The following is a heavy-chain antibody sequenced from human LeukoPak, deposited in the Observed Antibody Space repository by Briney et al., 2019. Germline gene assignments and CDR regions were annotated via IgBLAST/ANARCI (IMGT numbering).Heavy chain of an antibody. J-gene: IGHJ3*02. D-gene: IGHD4-23*01. CDR1: GFTFSTYA. CDR3: AARDYGGNSGI. V-gene: IGHV3-30*03. CDR2: ISYDGSNK. Sequence: GGSLRLSRAASGFTFSTYAMHWVRQAPGKGLEWVAVISYDGSNKYYADSVKGRFTISRDNSKNTLYLRMNSLRAEDTAVYYCAARDYGGNSGIWGQGTMVTVSS.